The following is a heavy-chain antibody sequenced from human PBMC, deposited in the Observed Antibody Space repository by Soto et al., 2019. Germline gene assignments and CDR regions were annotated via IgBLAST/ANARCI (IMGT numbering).Heavy chain of an antibody. CDR1: GFTLSDYY. V-gene: IGHV3-11*01. J-gene: IGHJ3*02. D-gene: IGHD3-10*01. CDR2: TSGSGTTK. CDR3: AREKHGYYGSDDAFDI. Sequence: QVQLVESGGGLVKPGGSLRLACVASGFTLSDYYMSWIRQAPGKGLEWVLYTSGSGTTKYSADSVKGRFTISRDNAKNSLFLQMNSLRAEDTAIYYCAREKHGYYGSDDAFDIWGQGTVVTVSS.